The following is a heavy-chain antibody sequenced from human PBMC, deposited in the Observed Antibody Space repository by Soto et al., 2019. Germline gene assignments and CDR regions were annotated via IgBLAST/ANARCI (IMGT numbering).Heavy chain of an antibody. CDR2: INAGNGNT. D-gene: IGHD4-17*01. V-gene: IGHV1-3*01. CDR3: ARSTAVTSRHGLDV. CDR1: GYSFTSYA. Sequence: ASVKVSCKASGYSFTSYAMHWVRQAPGQRLEWMGWINAGNGNTKYSQKFQDRVTITRDTSASTAYMELSSLTSEDTALYYCARSTAVTSRHGLDVWGHGTTVTV. J-gene: IGHJ6*02.